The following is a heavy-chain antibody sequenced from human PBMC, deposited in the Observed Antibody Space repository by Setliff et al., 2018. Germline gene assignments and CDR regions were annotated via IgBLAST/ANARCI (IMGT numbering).Heavy chain of an antibody. J-gene: IGHJ6*03. CDR1: GVSINSLNW. CDR3: ARASSGWYSAYYYYMDV. CDR2: IYHDGPS. Sequence: PSETLSLTCAVSGVSINSLNWWTWVRQSPGKGLEWIGYIYHDGPSVHYNPSLKSLVTMSVDKSKNQFSLKLTSVTAADTAVYYCARASSGWYSAYYYYMDVWGKGTTVTVSS. V-gene: IGHV4-4*02. D-gene: IGHD6-19*01.